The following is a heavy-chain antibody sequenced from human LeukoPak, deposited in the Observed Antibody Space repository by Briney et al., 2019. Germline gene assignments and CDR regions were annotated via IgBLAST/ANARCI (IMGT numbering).Heavy chain of an antibody. D-gene: IGHD3-10*01. V-gene: IGHV3-7*01. CDR3: AKLAKYFYGSETYYFFEH. CDR2: IKQDGTEK. J-gene: IGHJ4*02. CDR1: GFSFTIYW. Sequence: GGSLRLSCAASGFSFTIYWMSWGRQAPGKGLEWVAHIKQDGTEKYYVDSVKGRVTISRDNAKNSLYLQMNSLRVEDTAVYYCAKLAKYFYGSETYYFFEHWGQGTPVTASS.